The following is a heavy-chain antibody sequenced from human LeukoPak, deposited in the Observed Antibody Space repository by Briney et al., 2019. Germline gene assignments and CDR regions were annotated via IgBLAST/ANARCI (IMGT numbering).Heavy chain of an antibody. Sequence: SETLSLTCTVSGGSIGSYYWSWIRQPPGKGLEWIGYIYYSGSTNYNPSLKSRVTISLDTSKNQFSMNLISVTAAGTAVYYCAREGVAAAGKLDYWGQGTLVTVSS. D-gene: IGHD6-13*01. CDR2: IYYSGST. V-gene: IGHV4-59*01. J-gene: IGHJ4*02. CDR3: AREGVAAAGKLDY. CDR1: GGSIGSYY.